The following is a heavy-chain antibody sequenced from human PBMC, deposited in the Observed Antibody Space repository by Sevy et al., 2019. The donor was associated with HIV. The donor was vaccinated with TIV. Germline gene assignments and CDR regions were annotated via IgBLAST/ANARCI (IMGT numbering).Heavy chain of an antibody. Sequence: GGSLRLSCAASGFTFSDYYMSWIRQAPGKGLEWVSYISSSGSTIYYADSVKGRFTISRDNAKNSLYLQMNSLRAEDTAVYYCARVLGGGKRCLEWLYPEAFDIWGQGTMVTVSS. D-gene: IGHD3-3*01. CDR3: ARVLGGGKRCLEWLYPEAFDI. J-gene: IGHJ3*02. CDR2: ISSSGSTI. CDR1: GFTFSDYY. V-gene: IGHV3-11*01.